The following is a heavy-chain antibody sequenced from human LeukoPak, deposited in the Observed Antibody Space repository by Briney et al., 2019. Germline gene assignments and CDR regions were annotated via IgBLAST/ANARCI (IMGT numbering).Heavy chain of an antibody. J-gene: IGHJ4*02. D-gene: IGHD1-26*01. Sequence: GGSLRLSCAASGFNRLCHELGPPGSREGARMGLNYADSVKGRFTIPRDNSKSTLFLQMNRVRGEDTAKYFCARDVGLIMFDLWGQGTLVTVSS. CDR3: ARDVGLIMFDL. V-gene: IGHV3-23*01. CDR1: GFNRLC.